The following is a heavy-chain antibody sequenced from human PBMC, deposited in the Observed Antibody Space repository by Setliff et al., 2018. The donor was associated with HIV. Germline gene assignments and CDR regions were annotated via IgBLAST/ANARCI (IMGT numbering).Heavy chain of an antibody. V-gene: IGHV3-21*01. D-gene: IGHD6-13*01. CDR1: GFNFGNTM. J-gene: IGHJ1*01. Sequence: GGSLRLSCAASGFNFGNTMMNWVRQAPGKGLEWVSSISSSSSYIHYADSVKGRFTISRDNAKNSLYLQMNSLRAEDTAVYYCAREPSAAGPEYFQHWGQGTLVTVSS. CDR2: ISSSSSYI. CDR3: AREPSAAGPEYFQH.